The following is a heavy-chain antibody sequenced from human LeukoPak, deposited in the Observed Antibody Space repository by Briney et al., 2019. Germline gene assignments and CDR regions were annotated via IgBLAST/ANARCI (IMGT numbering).Heavy chain of an antibody. Sequence: GGSLRLSCAASGFTFSSYSMNWVRQAPGKGLEWVSSISSSSSYIYYADSVKGRFTISRDNAKNSLYLQMNSLRAEDTAVYYCARDLDYDILTGSSDYWGQGTLVTVSS. CDR1: GFTFSSYS. CDR3: ARDLDYDILTGSSDY. CDR2: ISSSSSYI. V-gene: IGHV3-21*01. J-gene: IGHJ4*02. D-gene: IGHD3-9*01.